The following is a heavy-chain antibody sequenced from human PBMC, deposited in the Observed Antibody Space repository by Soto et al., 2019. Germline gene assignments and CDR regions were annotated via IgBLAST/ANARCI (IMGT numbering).Heavy chain of an antibody. Sequence: EVHLVEYGGGLVQPGGSLRLYCTASEFTFSRYWMTWVRQAPGKGLEWVANINQDGSEKYYVGSVRGLFTISRDNAKNSLYLQMNMLRAEDSAVYYCVRHVHYFYNWGQGTLVTVSS. CDR1: EFTFSRYW. CDR3: VRHVHYFYN. D-gene: IGHD1-1*01. CDR2: INQDGSEK. V-gene: IGHV3-7*01. J-gene: IGHJ4*02.